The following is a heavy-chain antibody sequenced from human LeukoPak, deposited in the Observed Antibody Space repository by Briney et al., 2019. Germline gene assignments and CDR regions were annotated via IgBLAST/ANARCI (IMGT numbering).Heavy chain of an antibody. CDR3: ARDRRIAVAGTPSAFDI. Sequence: SETLSLTCTVSGGSISSYYWSWLRQPPGKGLEWIGYIYYSGSTNYNPSLKSRVTISVDTSKNQFSLKLSSVTAADTAVYYCARDRRIAVAGTPSAFDIWGQGTMVTVSS. D-gene: IGHD6-19*01. J-gene: IGHJ3*02. CDR2: IYYSGST. CDR1: GGSISSYY. V-gene: IGHV4-59*01.